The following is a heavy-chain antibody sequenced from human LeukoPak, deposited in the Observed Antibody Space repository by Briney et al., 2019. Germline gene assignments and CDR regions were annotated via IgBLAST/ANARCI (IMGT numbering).Heavy chain of an antibody. D-gene: IGHD4-11*01. J-gene: IGHJ4*02. CDR2: IYYSGST. Sequence: PSETLSLTCTVSGGSISGYYWSWIRQPPGKGLEWIGYIYYSGSTSYNPSLKSRVTISVDTSKNQFSLKLNSVTAADTAVYYCARQGPLTTAVTTRTNPFDYWGQGTLVTVSS. CDR1: GGSISGYY. CDR3: ARQGPLTTAVTTRTNPFDY. V-gene: IGHV4-59*08.